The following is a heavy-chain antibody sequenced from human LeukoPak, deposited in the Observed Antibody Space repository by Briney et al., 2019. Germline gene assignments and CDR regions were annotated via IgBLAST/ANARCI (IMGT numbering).Heavy chain of an antibody. CDR3: VKVSYSSAGAEYFHL. J-gene: IGHJ1*01. Sequence: GRSLRLSCAASGFTFDNYAMHWVRQVPGKGLEWVSGISWNSNSIDYADSVKGRFTISRDNAKNSLYLEMNSLRAEDMASYYCVKVSYSSAGAEYFHLWGQGTLVTVSS. CDR1: GFTFDNYA. D-gene: IGHD2-21*01. CDR2: ISWNSNSI. V-gene: IGHV3-9*03.